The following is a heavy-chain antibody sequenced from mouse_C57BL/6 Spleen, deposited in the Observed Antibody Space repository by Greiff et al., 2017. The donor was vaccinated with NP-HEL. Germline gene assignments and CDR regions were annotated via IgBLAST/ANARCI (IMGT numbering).Heavy chain of an antibody. D-gene: IGHD2-5*01. V-gene: IGHV1-64*01. CDR2: IHPNSGST. CDR3: ARTYYSNYPLMDY. Sequence: VQLQQPGAELVKPGASVKLSCKASGYTFTSYWMHWVKQRPGQGLEWIGMIHPNSGSTNYNEKFKSKATLTVDKSSSTAYMQLSSLTSEDSAVYYCARTYYSNYPLMDYWGQGTSVTVSS. CDR1: GYTFTSYW. J-gene: IGHJ4*01.